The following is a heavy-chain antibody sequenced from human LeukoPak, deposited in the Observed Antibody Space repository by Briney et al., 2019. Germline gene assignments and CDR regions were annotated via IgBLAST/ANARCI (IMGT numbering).Heavy chain of an antibody. CDR2: IWYDGSNK. J-gene: IGHJ4*02. V-gene: IGHV3-33*06. D-gene: IGHD2-2*01. CDR1: GFTLSSYG. Sequence: PGRSLRLSCAASGFTLSSYGMHWVRQAPGKGLEWVAVIWYDGSNKYYADSVKGRFTISRDNSKNTLYLQMNSLRAEDTAVYYCAKEVVVVPAAVVDYWGQGTLVTVSS. CDR3: AKEVVVVPAAVVDY.